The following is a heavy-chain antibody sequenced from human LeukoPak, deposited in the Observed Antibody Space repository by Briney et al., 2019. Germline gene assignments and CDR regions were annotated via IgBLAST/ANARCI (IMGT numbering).Heavy chain of an antibody. J-gene: IGHJ4*02. CDR2: INPNVSSR. CDR1: GYTFTTYY. CDR3: TRDKGGSFSDY. Sequence: ASVKVSCKASGYTFTTYYIHWVRQAPGQGLEWVGIINPNVSSRNYAQKLQGRVTMTRDTSTSTVYMELSSLGSKDTAVYYCTRDKGGSFSDYWGQGTLVTVCS. D-gene: IGHD2-15*01. V-gene: IGHV1-46*01.